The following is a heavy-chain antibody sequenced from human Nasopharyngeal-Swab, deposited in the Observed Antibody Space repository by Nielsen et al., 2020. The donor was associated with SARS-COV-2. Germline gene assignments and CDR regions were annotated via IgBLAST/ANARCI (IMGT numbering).Heavy chain of an antibody. Sequence: RQPPGKGLEWIGEINHSGSTNYNPSLKSRVTISVDTSKNQFSLKLSSVTAADTAVYYCARGYPFFEYSSSYYFDYWGQGTLVTVSS. V-gene: IGHV4-34*01. CDR2: INHSGST. CDR3: ARGYPFFEYSSSYYFDY. D-gene: IGHD6-6*01. J-gene: IGHJ4*02.